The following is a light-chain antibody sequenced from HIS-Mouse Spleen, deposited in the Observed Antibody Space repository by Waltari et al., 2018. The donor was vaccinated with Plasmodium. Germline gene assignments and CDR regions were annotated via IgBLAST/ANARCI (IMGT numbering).Light chain of an antibody. CDR3: QAWDSSTWV. J-gene: IGLJ3*02. Sequence: SSELTQDPAVSVALGQTVRITCQGDRLRSYYASWSQQKPGQSPVLVIYQDSKRPSGIPERFSGSNSGNTATLTISGTQAMEEADYYCQAWDSSTWVFGGGTKLTVL. CDR1: RLRSYY. CDR2: QDS. V-gene: IGLV3-1*01.